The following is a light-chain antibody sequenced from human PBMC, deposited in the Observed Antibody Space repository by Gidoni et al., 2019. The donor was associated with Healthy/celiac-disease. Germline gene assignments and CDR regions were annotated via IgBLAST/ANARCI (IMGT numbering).Light chain of an antibody. Sequence: EIVLTQSPGTLSLSPGERATLSCRASQSVSSSYLAWYQQKPGPAPRLLIYGASSRATGIPDRFSGSGSGTDFTLTISRLDPEDFAVYYCQQYGSSQITFGQGTRLEIK. CDR2: GAS. J-gene: IGKJ5*01. CDR1: QSVSSSY. CDR3: QQYGSSQIT. V-gene: IGKV3-20*01.